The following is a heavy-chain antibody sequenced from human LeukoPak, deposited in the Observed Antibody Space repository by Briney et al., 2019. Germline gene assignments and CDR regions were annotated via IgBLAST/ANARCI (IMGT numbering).Heavy chain of an antibody. CDR1: GYSFTNYW. J-gene: IGHJ4*02. V-gene: IGHV5-10-1*01. CDR2: IDPSDSYT. Sequence: GESLQISCKVSGYSFTNYWIIWLRQMPGKGLEWMGRIDPSDSYTNYSPSFQGHVTISADKSISTAYLQWSSLKASDTAMYYCARPYDYGDSFDYWGQGTLVTVSS. CDR3: ARPYDYGDSFDY. D-gene: IGHD4-17*01.